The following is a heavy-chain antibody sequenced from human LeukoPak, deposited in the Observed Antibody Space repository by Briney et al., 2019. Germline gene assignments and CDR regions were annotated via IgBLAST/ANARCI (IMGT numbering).Heavy chain of an antibody. CDR1: GFTFSSYS. D-gene: IGHD3-22*01. J-gene: IGHJ4*02. V-gene: IGHV3-21*01. Sequence: KPGGSLRLSCAASGFTFSSYSMNWVRQAPGKGLEWVSSISSSSSSIYYADSVKGRFTVSRDNAKNSLYLQVNSLRAEDTAVYYCAKDLYYDSSGYTLGFFDYWGQGTLVTVSS. CDR3: AKDLYYDSSGYTLGFFDY. CDR2: ISSSSSSI.